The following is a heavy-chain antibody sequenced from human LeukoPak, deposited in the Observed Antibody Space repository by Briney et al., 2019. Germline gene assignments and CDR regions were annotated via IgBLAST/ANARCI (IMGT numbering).Heavy chain of an antibody. CDR1: GGSISSYY. V-gene: IGHV4-59*01. J-gene: IGHJ4*02. Sequence: SETLSLTCTVSGGSISSYYWSWIRQPPGKGLEWIGYIYYSGSTNYNPSLKSRVTISVDTSKNQFSLKLSSVTAADTAVYYCARMGGMAVAEDDYWGQGTLVTVSS. CDR2: IYYSGST. CDR3: ARMGGMAVAEDDY. D-gene: IGHD6-19*01.